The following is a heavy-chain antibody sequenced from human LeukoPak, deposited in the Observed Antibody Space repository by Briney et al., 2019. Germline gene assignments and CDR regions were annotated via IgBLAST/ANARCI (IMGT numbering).Heavy chain of an antibody. V-gene: IGHV3-30*03. CDR1: GFTFSSYG. J-gene: IGHJ4*02. CDR2: ISYDGSNK. Sequence: GGSLRLSCAASGFTFSSYGMHWVRQAPGKGLEWVAVISYDGSNKYYADSVKGRFTISRDNSKNTLYLQMNSLRAEDTAVYYCARENPWGYSSSEFDYWGQGTLVTVSS. CDR3: ARENPWGYSSSEFDY. D-gene: IGHD6-6*01.